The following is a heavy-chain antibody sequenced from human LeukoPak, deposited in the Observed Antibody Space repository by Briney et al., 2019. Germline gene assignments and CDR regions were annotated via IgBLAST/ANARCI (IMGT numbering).Heavy chain of an antibody. D-gene: IGHD1-26*01. J-gene: IGHJ4*02. Sequence: GGSLRLSCAASGFTFSSYWMSWVRQAPGKGLEWVASIKQDGSEKSYVDSVKGRFTISRDNAKNSLYLQMNSLRVEDTAVYYCARAGTVPSSGSCWWGQGTLVTVSS. CDR2: IKQDGSEK. V-gene: IGHV3-7*04. CDR1: GFTFSSYW. CDR3: ARAGTVPSSGSCW.